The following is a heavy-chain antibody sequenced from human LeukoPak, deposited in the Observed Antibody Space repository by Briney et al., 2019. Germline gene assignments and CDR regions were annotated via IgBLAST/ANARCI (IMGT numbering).Heavy chain of an antibody. CDR2: IYYSGST. CDR1: GGSISSYY. V-gene: IGHV4-59*01. Sequence: SETPSLTCTVSGGSISSYYWSWIRQPPGKGLEWIGYIYYSGSTNYNPSLKSRVTISVDTSKNQFSLKLGSVTAADTAVYYCARELSNDAFDIWGQGTMVTVSS. CDR3: ARELSNDAFDI. D-gene: IGHD3-3*02. J-gene: IGHJ3*02.